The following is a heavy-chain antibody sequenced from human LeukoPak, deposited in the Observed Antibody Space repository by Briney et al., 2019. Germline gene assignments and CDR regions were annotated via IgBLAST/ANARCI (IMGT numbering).Heavy chain of an antibody. J-gene: IGHJ4*02. Sequence: GGSLRLSCAASGFSFSNYWMAWVRQAPGKGLEWVASLKQGGSDKYYVDSVKGRFAISRDDAKNSLFLQMNSLRGEDTAVYCCAREGTGGYYFDFWGQGTLVTVSS. V-gene: IGHV3-7*01. D-gene: IGHD2-15*01. CDR1: GFSFSNYW. CDR2: LKQGGSDK. CDR3: AREGTGGYYFDF.